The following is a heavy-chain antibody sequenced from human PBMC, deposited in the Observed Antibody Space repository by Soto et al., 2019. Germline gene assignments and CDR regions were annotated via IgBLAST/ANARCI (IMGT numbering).Heavy chain of an antibody. D-gene: IGHD5-18*01. CDR1: GFTVSSNY. J-gene: IGHJ4*02. V-gene: IGHV3-53*01. Sequence: PGGSLRLSCAASGFTVSSNYMSWVRQAPGKGLEWVSVIYSGGSTYYADSVKGRFTISGDNSKNTLYLQMNSLRAEDTAVYYCARDTAMVRGLVYWGQGTLVTVSS. CDR2: IYSGGST. CDR3: ARDTAMVRGLVY.